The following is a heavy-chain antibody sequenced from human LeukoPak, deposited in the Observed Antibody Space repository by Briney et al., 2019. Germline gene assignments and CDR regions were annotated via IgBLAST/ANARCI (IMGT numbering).Heavy chain of an antibody. CDR2: ISAYNGNT. J-gene: IGHJ2*01. CDR3: ARDRGCSSTSCYIPTNWYFDL. V-gene: IGHV1-18*01. Sequence: ASVKVSCKASGYTFTSYGISWVRQAPGQGLEWMGWISAYNGNTNYVQKLQGRVTMTTDTSTSTAYMELRSLRSDDTAVYYCARDRGCSSTSCYIPTNWYFDLWGRGTLVTVSS. CDR1: GYTFTSYG. D-gene: IGHD2-2*02.